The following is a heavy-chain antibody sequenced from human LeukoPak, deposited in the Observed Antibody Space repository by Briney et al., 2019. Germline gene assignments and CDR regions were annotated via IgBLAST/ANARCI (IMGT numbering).Heavy chain of an antibody. CDR1: GGSFSGYY. Sequence: SETLSLTCAVYGGSFSGYYWSWIRQPPGKGLEWIGEINHSGSTNYNPSLKSRVTISVDTSKNQFSLKLSSVTAAGTAVYYCARGNFWSGFPFDYWGQGTLVTVSS. V-gene: IGHV4-34*01. J-gene: IGHJ4*02. CDR2: INHSGST. CDR3: ARGNFWSGFPFDY. D-gene: IGHD3-3*01.